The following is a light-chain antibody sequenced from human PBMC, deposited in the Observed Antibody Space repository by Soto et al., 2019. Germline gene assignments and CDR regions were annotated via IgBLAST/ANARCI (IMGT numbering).Light chain of an antibody. J-gene: IGKJ2*01. Sequence: DIQMTQSPSTLSASVGDRVTITCRASQSISSWLAWYQQKPGKAPKLLIYDASSLESGVPSRFSGSGSGTECTRTISSLQPDDFATYYCQQYNSDSETFGQGTKLEIK. V-gene: IGKV1-5*01. CDR3: QQYNSDSET. CDR1: QSISSW. CDR2: DAS.